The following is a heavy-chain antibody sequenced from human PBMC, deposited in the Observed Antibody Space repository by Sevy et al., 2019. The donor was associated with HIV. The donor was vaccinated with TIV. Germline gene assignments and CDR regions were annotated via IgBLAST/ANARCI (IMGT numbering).Heavy chain of an antibody. CDR3: ARDRDVTSGGGDAFDI. CDR1: GGTFDSYT. J-gene: IGHJ3*02. D-gene: IGHD3-16*01. CDR2: IIPMFHKA. V-gene: IGHV1-69*13. Sequence: ASVKVSCKASGGTFDSYTISWLRQAPGQGLEWMGGIIPMFHKANYAQKSQGRLTITADESTNTAYMVLSSLRSDDAAVYYCARDRDVTSGGGDAFDIWGQGTLVTVSS.